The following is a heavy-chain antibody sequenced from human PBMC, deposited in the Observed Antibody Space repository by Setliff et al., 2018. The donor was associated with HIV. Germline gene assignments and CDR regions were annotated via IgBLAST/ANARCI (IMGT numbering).Heavy chain of an antibody. CDR2: IYTSGST. D-gene: IGHD7-27*01. Sequence: PSETLSLTCNVSGGSISGYFWTWIRQPAGKGLEWIGRIYTSGSTNYNPSLKSRLSMSIDTSKNHFSLRLTSVTAADTAVYCCARDLPELTGRSFDPWGQGTQVTVSS. CDR3: ARDLPELTGRSFDP. V-gene: IGHV4-4*07. CDR1: GGSISGYF. J-gene: IGHJ5*02.